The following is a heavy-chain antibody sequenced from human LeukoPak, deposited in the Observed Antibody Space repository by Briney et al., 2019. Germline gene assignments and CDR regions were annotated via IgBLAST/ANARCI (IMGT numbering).Heavy chain of an antibody. CDR3: AKDDDWGRYKH. V-gene: IGHV3-23*01. D-gene: IGHD3-16*01. CDR1: GFSFSSHG. Sequence: GGSLRLSCAGSGFSFSSHGMNWVRQAPGKGLEWVSGISPSGDITYYTDSVRGRFTISRDNFKNTLSLQVNSLRAEDTAMYYCAKDDDWGRYKHWVQVTLVTV. J-gene: IGHJ1*01. CDR2: ISPSGDIT.